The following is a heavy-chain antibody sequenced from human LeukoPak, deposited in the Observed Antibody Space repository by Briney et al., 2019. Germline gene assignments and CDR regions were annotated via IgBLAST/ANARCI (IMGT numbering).Heavy chain of an antibody. Sequence: GRSLRLSCTASAFTFGDYAMSWVRQAPGKGLEWVGFIRSKAYGGTTEYAASVKDRFTISRDDSKSIAYLQMNSLKTEDTAVYYCTRDIPMANYYDSSGYLDWGQGTLVTVSS. CDR2: IRSKAYGGTT. J-gene: IGHJ4*02. CDR1: AFTFGDYA. D-gene: IGHD3-22*01. CDR3: TRDIPMANYYDSSGYLD. V-gene: IGHV3-49*04.